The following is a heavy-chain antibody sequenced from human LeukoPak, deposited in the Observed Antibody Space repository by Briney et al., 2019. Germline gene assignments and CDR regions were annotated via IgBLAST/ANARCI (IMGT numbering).Heavy chain of an antibody. CDR1: GGSFSGYY. CDR3: ARGLGYSSSSGHYFDY. V-gene: IGHV4-34*01. J-gene: IGHJ4*02. D-gene: IGHD6-6*01. Sequence: SETLSLTCAVYGGSFSGYYWSWIRQPPGKGLEWIGEINHSGSTNYNPSLKSRVTISVDTSKNQFSLKLSSVTAADTAVYYCARGLGYSSSSGHYFDYWGQGTLVTVSS. CDR2: INHSGST.